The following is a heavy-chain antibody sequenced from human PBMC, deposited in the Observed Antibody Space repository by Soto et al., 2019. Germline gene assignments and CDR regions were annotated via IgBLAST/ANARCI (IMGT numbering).Heavy chain of an antibody. J-gene: IGHJ6*02. Sequence: EVQLVESGGGLVQPGGSLRLSCAASGLIFSDYHMDWVRQAPGKGLEWVGRIRRKANSYTTEYAAPVKGRFTISRDDSRNSLYLKMNRLKTEDTAVYYCAMLGGWSGGSNDMDVWGQGTTVTVSS. D-gene: IGHD6-19*01. CDR1: GLIFSDYH. V-gene: IGHV3-72*01. CDR3: AMLGGWSGGSNDMDV. CDR2: IRRKANSYTT.